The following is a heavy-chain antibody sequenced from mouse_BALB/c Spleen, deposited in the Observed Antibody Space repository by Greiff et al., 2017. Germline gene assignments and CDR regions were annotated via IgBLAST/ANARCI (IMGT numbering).Heavy chain of an antibody. CDR3: AREEGYRYAY. CDR2: INPGSGGT. J-gene: IGHJ3*01. V-gene: IGHV1-54*03. D-gene: IGHD2-14*01. CDR1: GYAFTNYL. Sequence: QVQLQQSGAELVRPGTSVKVSCKASGYAFTNYLIEWVKQRPGQGLEWIGVINPGSGGTNYNEKFKGKATLTADKSSSTAYMQLSSLTSDDSAVYFCAREEGYRYAYWGQGTLVTVSA.